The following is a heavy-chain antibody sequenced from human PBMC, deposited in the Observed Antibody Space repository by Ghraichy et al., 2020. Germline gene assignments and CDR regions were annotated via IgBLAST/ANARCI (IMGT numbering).Heavy chain of an antibody. D-gene: IGHD2-15*01. CDR3: ARVVATIYGMDV. Sequence: ALVKVSCKASGYTFTNYDIHWVRQAPGQRLEWVGWINGGNGNTEYSQKFQGRVTITRDTSANTAYMELSSLRSEDTAVYYCARVVATIYGMDVWGQGTTVTVSS. V-gene: IGHV1-3*01. CDR2: INGGNGNT. J-gene: IGHJ6*02. CDR1: GYTFTNYD.